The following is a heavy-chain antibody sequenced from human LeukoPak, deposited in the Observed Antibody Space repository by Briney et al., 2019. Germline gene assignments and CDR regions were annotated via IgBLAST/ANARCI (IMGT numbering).Heavy chain of an antibody. V-gene: IGHV4-34*01. CDR1: GGSFSGYY. Sequence: SETRSLTCAVYGGSFSGYYWSWIRQPPGKGLEWIGEINHSGSTNYNPSLKSRVTISVDTSKNQFSLKLSSVTAADTAVYYCARALKHWGQGTLVTVSS. J-gene: IGHJ4*02. CDR3: ARALKH. CDR2: INHSGST.